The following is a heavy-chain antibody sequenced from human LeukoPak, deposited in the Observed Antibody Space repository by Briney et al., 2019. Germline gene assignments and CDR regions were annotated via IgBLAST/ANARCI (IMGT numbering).Heavy chain of an antibody. J-gene: IGHJ4*02. D-gene: IGHD1-26*01. V-gene: IGHV3-7*01. CDR2: IKQDGSVK. CDR3: VRGSGAYYDY. Sequence: GGSLRLSCVVSGFTFSTYWMSWVRQAPGKGRECVATIKQDGSVKNYGDSVQGRFTISRDNAKNSLYLQMNSLRAEDTAVYHCVRGSGAYYDYWGQGTLVTVTS. CDR1: GFTFSTYW.